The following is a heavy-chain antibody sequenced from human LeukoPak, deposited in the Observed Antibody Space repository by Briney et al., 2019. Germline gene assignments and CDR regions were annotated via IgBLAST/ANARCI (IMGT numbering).Heavy chain of an antibody. Sequence: SETLSLTCTVSGGSISNYYWSWIRQPPGKGLEWIGYIYYSGSTSYNPSLKSRVTISVDTFKNQFSLKLSSVTAADTAVYYCARDRGSSWYVDYWGQGTLVTVSS. V-gene: IGHV4-59*01. D-gene: IGHD6-13*01. CDR3: ARDRGSSWYVDY. CDR1: GGSISNYY. CDR2: IYYSGST. J-gene: IGHJ4*02.